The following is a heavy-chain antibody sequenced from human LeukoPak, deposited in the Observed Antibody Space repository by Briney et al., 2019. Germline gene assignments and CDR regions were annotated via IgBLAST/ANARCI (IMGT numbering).Heavy chain of an antibody. CDR2: IYYSGST. V-gene: IGHV4-59*01. Sequence: SETLSLTCTVSGGSISSYYWSWIRQPSGKGLEWIGYIYYSGSTNYNPSLKSRVTISVDTSKNQFSLKLSSVTAADTAVYYCACFDSSGYFPCWGQGTLVTVSS. J-gene: IGHJ4*02. CDR1: GGSISSYY. CDR3: ACFDSSGYFPC. D-gene: IGHD3-22*01.